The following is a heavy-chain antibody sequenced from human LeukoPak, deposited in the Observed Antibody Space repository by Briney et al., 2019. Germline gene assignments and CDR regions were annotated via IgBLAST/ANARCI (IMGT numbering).Heavy chain of an antibody. CDR1: GFTFSSYA. J-gene: IGHJ6*02. Sequence: QSGGSLRLSCAASGFTFSSYAMSWVRQAPGKGLEWVSAISGSGGSTYYADSVKGRFTISRDNSKNTLYLQMNSLRAEDTAVYYCARSASYYPALDYYYYGMDVWGQGTTVTVSS. CDR2: ISGSGGST. D-gene: IGHD3-10*01. V-gene: IGHV3-23*01. CDR3: ARSASYYPALDYYYYGMDV.